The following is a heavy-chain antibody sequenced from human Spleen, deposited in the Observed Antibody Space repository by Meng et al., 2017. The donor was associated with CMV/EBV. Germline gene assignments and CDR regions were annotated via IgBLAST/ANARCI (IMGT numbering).Heavy chain of an antibody. D-gene: IGHD2-15*01. CDR1: GLTFSSYG. Sequence: GGSLRLSCEASGLTFSSYGMSWVRQAPGKGLEWVSAIGASAGGTYYADSVKGRFTISRDNAKNSVYLQMDSLRVDDTAIYYCAREGGVVAAMQLDYWGQGALVTVSS. V-gene: IGHV3-23*01. CDR2: IGASAGGT. CDR3: AREGGVVAAMQLDY. J-gene: IGHJ4*02.